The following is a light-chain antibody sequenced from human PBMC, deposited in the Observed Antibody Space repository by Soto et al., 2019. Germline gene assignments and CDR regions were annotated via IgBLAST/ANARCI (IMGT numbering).Light chain of an antibody. V-gene: IGKV3D-15*01. CDR2: YSS. CDR3: QQYNNWPQT. CDR1: QSVRTN. Sequence: EVIITHLPDTVSFTAVDTVALSCGASQSVRTNLAWYQQRPGQAPRLLIHYSSTRATDVPARFSGSGSGTNFTLTISSLQSQDFAEYHCQQYNNWPQTFGQGTKVDIK. J-gene: IGKJ1*01.